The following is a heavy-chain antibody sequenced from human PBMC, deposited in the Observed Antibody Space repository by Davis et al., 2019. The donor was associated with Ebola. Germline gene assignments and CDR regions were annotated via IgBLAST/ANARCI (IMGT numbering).Heavy chain of an antibody. V-gene: IGHV3-74*01. CDR3: ARDGSHYDFDS. D-gene: IGHD3-10*01. J-gene: IGHJ4*02. Sequence: GESLKISCAASGFTFRPYWMHWVRQVPGKGLEWVARVTSDGSWTDYADSVRGRFTISRDNARNTVSLQMNSLRAEDTAVYYCARDGSHYDFDSWGRGTLVTVSS. CDR2: VTSDGSWT. CDR1: GFTFRPYW.